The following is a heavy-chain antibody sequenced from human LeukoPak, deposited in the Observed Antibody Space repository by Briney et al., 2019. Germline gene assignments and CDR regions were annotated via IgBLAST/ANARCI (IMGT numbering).Heavy chain of an antibody. CDR2: ISYDGSNK. Sequence: GGSLRLSCAASGFTFSRYAMHWVRQAPGKGLEWVAVISYDGSNKYYADSVKGRFTISRDNSKNTLYLQMNSLRAEDTAVYYRALDNGYWGQGTLVTV. CDR1: GFTFSRYA. D-gene: IGHD1-1*01. V-gene: IGHV3-30*01. CDR3: ALDNGY. J-gene: IGHJ4*02.